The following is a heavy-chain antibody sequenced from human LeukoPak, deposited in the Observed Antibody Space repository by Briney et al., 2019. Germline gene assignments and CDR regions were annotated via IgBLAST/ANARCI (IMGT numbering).Heavy chain of an antibody. CDR3: AGQHTSSSRGFDP. J-gene: IGHJ5*02. CDR2: IYYSGST. V-gene: IGHV4-39*07. CDR1: GGSISSSSYY. Sequence: SETLSLTCTVSGGSISSSSYYWGWIRQSPGKGLEWIGSIYYSGSTYYNPSLKSRVTISVDTSKNQFSLKLSSVTAADTAVYYCAGQHTSSSRGFDPWGQGTLVTVSS. D-gene: IGHD6-6*01.